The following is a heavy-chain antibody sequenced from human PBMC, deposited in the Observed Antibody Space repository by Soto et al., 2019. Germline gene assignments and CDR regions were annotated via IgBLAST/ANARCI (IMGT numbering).Heavy chain of an antibody. CDR3: ATIGYSSSSSYYYYYGIDV. CDR2: FDPEDGET. V-gene: IGHV1-24*01. D-gene: IGHD6-6*01. Sequence: ASVKVSCKVSGYTLTELSMHWVRQAPGKGLEWMGGFDPEDGETIYAQKFQGRVTMTEDTSTDTAYMELSSLRSEDTAVYYCATIGYSSSSSYYYYYGIDVRAQRTTVPVS. J-gene: IGHJ6*02. CDR1: GYTLTELS.